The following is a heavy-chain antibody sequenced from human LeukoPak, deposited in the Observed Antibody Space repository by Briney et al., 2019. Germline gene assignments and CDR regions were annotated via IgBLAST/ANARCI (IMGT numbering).Heavy chain of an antibody. D-gene: IGHD3-3*01. CDR1: GYTFTSYD. V-gene: IGHV1-8*03. CDR2: MNPNSGNT. CDR3: ARGDYDFWSGYYFRSWFDP. Sequence: GASVKVSCKASGYTFTSYDINWVRQATGQGLEWMGWMNPNSGNTGYAQKFQGRVTITRNTSISTAYMELSSLRSEDTAVYYCARGDYDFWSGYYFRSWFDPWGQGTLVTVSS. J-gene: IGHJ5*02.